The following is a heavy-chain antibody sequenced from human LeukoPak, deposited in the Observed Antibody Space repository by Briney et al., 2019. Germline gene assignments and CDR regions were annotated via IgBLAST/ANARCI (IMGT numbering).Heavy chain of an antibody. CDR3: ARGYEPGIAVAGTPGFDP. J-gene: IGHJ5*02. D-gene: IGHD6-19*01. CDR1: GGSISSYY. V-gene: IGHV4-59*08. Sequence: SETLSLTCTVSGGSISSYYWSWIRQPPGKGLEWIGYIYYSWSTNYNPSLKSRVTISVDTSKNQFSLKLSSVTAADTAVYYCARGYEPGIAVAGTPGFDPWGQGTLVTVSS. CDR2: IYYSWST.